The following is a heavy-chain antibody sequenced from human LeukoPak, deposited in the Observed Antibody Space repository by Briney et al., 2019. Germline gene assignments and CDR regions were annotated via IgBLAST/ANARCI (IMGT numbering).Heavy chain of an antibody. D-gene: IGHD2-21*02. Sequence: GSLRLSCAASGFTFENYGMSWVRQVPGKGLEWVSSINWNGGSTGYADSVKGRFTISRDNSKNTLYLQMNSLRVEDTAVYYCARASRVTTRLDAFDIWGQGTMVTVSS. V-gene: IGHV3-20*04. CDR3: ARASRVTTRLDAFDI. CDR1: GFTFENYG. J-gene: IGHJ3*02. CDR2: INWNGGST.